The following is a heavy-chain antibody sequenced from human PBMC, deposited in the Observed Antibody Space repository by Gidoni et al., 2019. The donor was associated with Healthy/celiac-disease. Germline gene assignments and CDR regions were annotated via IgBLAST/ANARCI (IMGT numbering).Heavy chain of an antibody. D-gene: IGHD1-7*01. CDR3: AKEEDNWNFLDY. Sequence: QVQLVESGGGVVQPGRSLRLSCAPSGFTFSSYGMHWVRQAPGKGLEWVAVISYDGSNKYYADSVKGRFTISRDNSKNTLYLQMNSLRAEDTAVYYCAKEEDNWNFLDYWGQGTLVTVSS. CDR1: GFTFSSYG. CDR2: ISYDGSNK. J-gene: IGHJ4*02. V-gene: IGHV3-30*18.